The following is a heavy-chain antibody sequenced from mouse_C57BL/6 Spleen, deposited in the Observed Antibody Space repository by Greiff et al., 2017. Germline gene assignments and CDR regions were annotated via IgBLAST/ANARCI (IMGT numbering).Heavy chain of an antibody. CDR1: GFTFSDYY. V-gene: IGHV5-16*01. CDR2: INYDGSST. CDR3: ASEWDY. J-gene: IGHJ2*01. Sequence: EVKLMESEGGLVQPGSSMKLSCTASGFTFSDYYMAWVRQVPEKGLEWIANINYDGSSTYYLHSLKSRFIISRGNAKNIQYLQMCSLKSEDTATYYCASEWDYWGQGTTLTVSS.